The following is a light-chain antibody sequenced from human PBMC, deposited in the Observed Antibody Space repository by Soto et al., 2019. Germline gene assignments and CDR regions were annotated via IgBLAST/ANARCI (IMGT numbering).Light chain of an antibody. V-gene: IGKV3-15*01. CDR2: GAS. CDR3: QQYNNWPPWT. CDR1: QSVSTN. Sequence: EIVMTQSPATLSVSPGERATLSCRASQSVSTNLAWYQQKPGQGPRLLIYGASTSATGIPARFSGSGSGTEFTLTISSLQSEDFAVYYCQQYNNWPPWTFGQGTKVAIK. J-gene: IGKJ1*01.